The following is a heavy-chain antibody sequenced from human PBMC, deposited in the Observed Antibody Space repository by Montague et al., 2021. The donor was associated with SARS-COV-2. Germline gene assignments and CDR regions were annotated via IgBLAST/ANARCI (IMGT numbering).Heavy chain of an antibody. J-gene: IGHJ4*02. Sequence: SETLSLICTVSGGSISSYYWSWIRQPAGKGLEWIGRIYTSGSTNYNPSLKSRVTMSVDTSKNQFSLKLSSVTAADTAVYYCARVWYSSSWYYFDYWGQGTLVTVSS. V-gene: IGHV4-4*07. CDR3: ARVWYSSSWYYFDY. CDR1: GGSISSYY. CDR2: IYTSGST. D-gene: IGHD6-13*01.